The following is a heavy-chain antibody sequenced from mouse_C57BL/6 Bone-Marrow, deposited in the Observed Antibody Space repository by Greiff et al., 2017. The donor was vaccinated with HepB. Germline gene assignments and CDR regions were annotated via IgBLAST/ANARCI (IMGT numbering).Heavy chain of an antibody. V-gene: IGHV1-50*01. CDR2: FDPSDSYT. CDR3: AYYSNSFFAY. D-gene: IGHD2-5*01. J-gene: IGHJ3*01. Sequence: QVQLQQPGAELVKPGASVKLSCKASGYTFTSYWMQWVKQRPGQGLEWIGEFDPSDSYTNYNQKFKGKATLTVDTSSSTAYMQLSSLTSEDSAVYYCAYYSNSFFAYWGQGTLVTVSA. CDR1: GYTFTSYW.